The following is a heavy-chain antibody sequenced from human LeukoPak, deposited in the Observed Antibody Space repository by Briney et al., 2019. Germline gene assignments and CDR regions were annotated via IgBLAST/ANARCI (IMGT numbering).Heavy chain of an antibody. CDR3: ARDPRWLTPDCTSTSCYENYFDP. CDR1: GYSISSGYQ. D-gene: IGHD2-2*01. Sequence: SETLSLTCGVSGYSISSGYQWAWIRQSPGKGLEWIGSIYHSGSAHYNPSLKSRVTISVETSKNQFSLNMYSVTAADTAVYYCARDPRWLTPDCTSTSCYENYFDPWGQGTLVTVPS. CDR2: IYHSGSA. J-gene: IGHJ5*02. V-gene: IGHV4-38-2*02.